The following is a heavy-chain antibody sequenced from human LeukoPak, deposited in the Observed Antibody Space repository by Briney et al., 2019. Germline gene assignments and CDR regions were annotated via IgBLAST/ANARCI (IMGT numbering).Heavy chain of an antibody. Sequence: ASVKVSCKASGYTFTGYYMHWVRQAPGQGLEWMGWINPNSGGTNYAQKFQGRVTMTRDTSISTAYMELSRLRSDDTAVYYCARTLWFGELSHWFDPWGQGTLVTVSS. CDR2: INPNSGGT. CDR1: GYTFTGYY. CDR3: ARTLWFGELSHWFDP. J-gene: IGHJ5*02. V-gene: IGHV1-2*02. D-gene: IGHD3-10*01.